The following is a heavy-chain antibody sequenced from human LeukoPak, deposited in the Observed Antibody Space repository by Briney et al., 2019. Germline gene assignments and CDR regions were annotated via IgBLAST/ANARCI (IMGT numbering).Heavy chain of an antibody. Sequence: PSETLSLTCDVYGGSFSGYYWSWVRQTPGKGLEWIGEIIHSGSTNYSPSLKSRVTISLDAAKSQFSLRLTSVTAADTAVYYCAGYSGSPRYFDYWGHGALVTVSS. CDR2: IIHSGST. V-gene: IGHV4-34*12. D-gene: IGHD6-6*01. J-gene: IGHJ4*01. CDR3: AGYSGSPRYFDY. CDR1: GGSFSGYY.